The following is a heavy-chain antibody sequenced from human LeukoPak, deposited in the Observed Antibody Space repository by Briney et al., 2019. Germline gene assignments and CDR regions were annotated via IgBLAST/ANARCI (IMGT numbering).Heavy chain of an antibody. CDR1: GDSVSTNSVA. CDR3: ARGRYSGFDL. V-gene: IGHV6-1*01. CDR2: TYYSSKWNN. D-gene: IGHD2-15*01. J-gene: IGHJ3*01. Sequence: SQTLSLTCAISGDSVSTNSVAWNWIRQSPSRGLEWLGRTYYSSKWNNDYAVSVKSRITIHPNTSKNPSSLQLNSVTPDETALYYCARGRYSGFDLWGQGTMVTVSS.